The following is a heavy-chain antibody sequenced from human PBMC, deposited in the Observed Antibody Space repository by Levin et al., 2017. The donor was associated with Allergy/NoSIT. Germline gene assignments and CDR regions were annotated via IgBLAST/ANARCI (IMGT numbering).Heavy chain of an antibody. Sequence: QTLSLTCTFSGFSLSTSGMCVSWIRQPPGKALEWVALIDWDDEKYYRTSLKTRLTISKDTSKNQVVLTMTNMEPVDTATYYCARIPLKYYYGMDVWGQGTTVTVSS. CDR2: IDWDDEK. V-gene: IGHV2-70*01. J-gene: IGHJ6*02. D-gene: IGHD6-6*01. CDR3: ARIPLKYYYGMDV. CDR1: GFSLSTSGMC.